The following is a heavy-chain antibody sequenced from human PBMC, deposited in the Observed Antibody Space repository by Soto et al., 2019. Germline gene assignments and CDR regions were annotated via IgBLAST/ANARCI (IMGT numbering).Heavy chain of an antibody. D-gene: IGHD3-10*01. CDR3: ARSRNSAVADSFDF. J-gene: IGHJ4*02. Sequence: PGGSLRLSCAASGFTFSRCAIHWVRQAPGKGLEWVAVISRDGSNKYYVDSVKGRFTISRDNSKNTLYLQMNSLRDEDTAVYYCARSRNSAVADSFDFWGQGTLVTVSS. CDR2: ISRDGSNK. CDR1: GFTFSRCA. V-gene: IGHV3-30*04.